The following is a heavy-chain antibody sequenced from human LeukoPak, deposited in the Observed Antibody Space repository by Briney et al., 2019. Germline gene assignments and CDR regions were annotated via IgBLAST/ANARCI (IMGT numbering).Heavy chain of an antibody. J-gene: IGHJ4*02. V-gene: IGHV3-48*03. Sequence: SGGSLRLSCAASGFTFSSYEMNWVRQAPGKGLEWVSYISSSGSTIYYADSVKGRFTISRDNAMNSLYLQMNSLRAEDTAVYYCSRDNSLFYWGQGTLVTVSS. CDR3: SRDNSLFY. CDR2: ISSSGSTI. CDR1: GFTFSSYE. D-gene: IGHD2-21*01.